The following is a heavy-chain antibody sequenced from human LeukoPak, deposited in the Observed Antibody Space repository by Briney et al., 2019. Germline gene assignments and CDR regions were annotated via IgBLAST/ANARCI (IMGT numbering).Heavy chain of an antibody. CDR3: VRDPSGSGFAFDS. J-gene: IGHJ4*02. Sequence: GGSLRLSCAASGFTFSSYSMHWVRQAPGKGLEWVAFIWFDGSNKHYADSVKGRFTISRDNSEDTLYLQMNSLRAEDTAVYYCVRDPSGSGFAFDSWGQGALVTVSS. CDR2: IWFDGSNK. V-gene: IGHV3-33*08. CDR1: GFTFSSYS. D-gene: IGHD1-1*01.